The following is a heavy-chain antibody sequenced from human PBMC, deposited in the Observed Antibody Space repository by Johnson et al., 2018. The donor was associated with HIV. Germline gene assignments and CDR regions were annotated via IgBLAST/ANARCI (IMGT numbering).Heavy chain of an antibody. CDR1: GFIFSDHY. D-gene: IGHD3-22*01. Sequence: MQLVESGGGLVQPGGSLRLSCAASGFIFSDHYMDWVRQGPGKGLEWVGRIRNKVNSYTTQYAASVKGRFTISTGDSKNLMYLQMKSLKTEDTALYYCVRVVVTMIVSDTLPSLGDGRNDAFDIWGQGTMVTVSS. V-gene: IGHV3-72*01. CDR2: IRNKVNSYTT. J-gene: IGHJ3*02. CDR3: VRVVVTMIVSDTLPSLGDGRNDAFDI.